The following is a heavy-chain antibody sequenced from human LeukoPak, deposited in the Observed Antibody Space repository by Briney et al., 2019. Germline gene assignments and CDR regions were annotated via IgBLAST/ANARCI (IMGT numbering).Heavy chain of an antibody. CDR3: ARGPYSYDSSGAFDI. CDR2: INHSGST. D-gene: IGHD3-22*01. Sequence: SETLSLTCAVYGGSFSGYYWSWIRQPPGKGLEWVGEINHSGSTNYNPSLKSRVTISVDTSKNQFSLKLSSVTAADTAVYFCARGPYSYDSSGAFDIWGQGTMVTVSS. J-gene: IGHJ3*02. CDR1: GGSFSGYY. V-gene: IGHV4-34*01.